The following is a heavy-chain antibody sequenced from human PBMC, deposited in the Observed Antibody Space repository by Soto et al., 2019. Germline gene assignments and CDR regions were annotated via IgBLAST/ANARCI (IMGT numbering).Heavy chain of an antibody. Sequence: ASVKVSCKASGYTFTSYYMHWVRQAPGQGLEWMGIINPSGGSTSYAQKFQGRVTMTRDTSTSTVYMELSSLRSEDTAVYYCARDRSEYQDIVVVPAAAPTYYFDYWGQGTLVTVSS. V-gene: IGHV1-46*01. CDR3: ARDRSEYQDIVVVPAAAPTYYFDY. J-gene: IGHJ4*02. CDR1: GYTFTSYY. CDR2: INPSGGST. D-gene: IGHD2-2*01.